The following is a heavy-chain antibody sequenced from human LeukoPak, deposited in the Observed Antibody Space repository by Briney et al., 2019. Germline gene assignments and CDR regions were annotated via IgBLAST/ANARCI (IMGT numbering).Heavy chain of an antibody. V-gene: IGHV3-23*01. J-gene: IGHJ4*02. D-gene: IGHD3-22*01. CDR3: AKALHYHDSSGYYLYYFDY. CDR2: ISGSGGST. CDR1: GFTFSSYA. Sequence: GGSLRLSCAASGFTFSSYAMSWVRQAPGKGLEWVSAISGSGGSTYYADSVKGRFTISRDNSKNTLYLQMNSLRAEDTAVYYCAKALHYHDSSGYYLYYFDYWGQGTLVTVSS.